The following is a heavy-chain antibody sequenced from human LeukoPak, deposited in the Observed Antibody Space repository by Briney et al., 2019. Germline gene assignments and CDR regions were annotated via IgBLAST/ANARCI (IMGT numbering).Heavy chain of an antibody. D-gene: IGHD6-13*01. Sequence: SETLSLTCAVYGGSFSGYYWSWIRQPPGKGLEWIGEINHSGSTNYKPSLKSRVTISVDTSKNQFSLKLSSVTAADTAVYYCARSIAAAGTFDYWGQGTLVTVSS. CDR3: ARSIAAAGTFDY. CDR1: GGSFSGYY. CDR2: INHSGST. V-gene: IGHV4-34*01. J-gene: IGHJ4*02.